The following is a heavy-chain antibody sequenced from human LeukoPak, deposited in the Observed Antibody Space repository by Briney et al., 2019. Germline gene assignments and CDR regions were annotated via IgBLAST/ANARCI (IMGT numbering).Heavy chain of an antibody. Sequence: ASVKVSCKASGYTFTGYYMHWVRQAPGQGLEWMGWINPNSGGTNYAQKFQGRVTMTRDTSISTAYMELSRLRSDDTAVYYCARAPMVRGVIGTNYYYYGMDVWGQGTTVTVSS. CDR2: INPNSGGT. CDR3: ARAPMVRGVIGTNYYYYGMDV. D-gene: IGHD3-10*01. J-gene: IGHJ6*02. CDR1: GYTFTGYY. V-gene: IGHV1-2*02.